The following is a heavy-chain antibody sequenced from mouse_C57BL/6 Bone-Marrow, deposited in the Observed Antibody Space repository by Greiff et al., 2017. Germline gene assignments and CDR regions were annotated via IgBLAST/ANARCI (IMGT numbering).Heavy chain of an antibody. V-gene: IGHV5-6*01. CDR2: ISSGGSYT. Sequence: EVQLVESGGDLVKPGGSLKLSCAASGFTFSSYGMSWVRQTPDKRLEWVATISSGGSYTYYPDSVKGRFTISRDNAKNTLYLQMSSLKSEDTAMYYCARRGTSWYFDVWGTGTTDTVSS. CDR1: GFTFSSYG. D-gene: IGHD3-3*01. J-gene: IGHJ1*03. CDR3: ARRGTSWYFDV.